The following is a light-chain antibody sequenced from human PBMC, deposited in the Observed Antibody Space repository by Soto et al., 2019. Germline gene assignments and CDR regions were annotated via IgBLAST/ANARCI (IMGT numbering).Light chain of an antibody. CDR1: SSDVGGFDY. CDR3: GSYTTCTTYV. J-gene: IGLJ1*01. V-gene: IGLV2-14*03. CDR2: DVS. Sequence: ALTQPASVSGSPGQSITISCTGTSSDVGGFDYVSWYQQHPGKAPKLMIYDVSNRPSGVSNRFSGSKSGNTASLTISGLQAEDEADYYCGSYTTCTTYVFATGTKVTVL.